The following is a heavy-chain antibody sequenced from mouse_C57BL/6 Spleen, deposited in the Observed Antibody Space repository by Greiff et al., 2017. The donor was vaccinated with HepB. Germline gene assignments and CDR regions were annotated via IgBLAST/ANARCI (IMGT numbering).Heavy chain of an antibody. CDR2: ISSGGDYI. Sequence: EVQRVESGEGLVKPGGSLKLSCAASGFTFSSYAMSWVRQTPEKRLEWVAYISSGGDYIYYADTVKGRFTISRDNARNTLYLQMSSLKSEDTAMYYCTRRRLPHAMDYWGQGTSVTVSS. J-gene: IGHJ4*01. D-gene: IGHD1-2*01. V-gene: IGHV5-9-1*02. CDR1: GFTFSSYA. CDR3: TRRRLPHAMDY.